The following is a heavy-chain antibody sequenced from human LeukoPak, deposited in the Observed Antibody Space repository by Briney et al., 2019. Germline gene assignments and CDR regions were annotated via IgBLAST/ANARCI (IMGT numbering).Heavy chain of an antibody. CDR1: GYTLTELS. D-gene: IGHD6-13*01. CDR3: ATDESSSWRGGAFDI. V-gene: IGHV1-24*01. CDR2: FDPEDGET. J-gene: IGHJ3*02. Sequence: ASVKVSCKVSGYTLTELSMHWVRQAPGKGIEWMGGFDPEDGETIYAQKFQGRVTMTEDTSTDTAYMELSSLRSEDTAVYYCATDESSSWRGGAFDIWGQGTMVTVSS.